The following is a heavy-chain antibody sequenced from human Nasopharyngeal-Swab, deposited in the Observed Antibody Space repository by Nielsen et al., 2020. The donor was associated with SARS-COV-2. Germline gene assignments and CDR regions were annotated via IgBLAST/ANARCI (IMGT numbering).Heavy chain of an antibody. D-gene: IGHD3-3*01. CDR3: ARENDYDFWSGYYTRNSDAFDI. Sequence: GASLKISCAASGFTFSDYYMSWIRQAPGKGLEWVSYISSSSSYTNYADSVKGRFTISRDNAKNSLYLQMNSLRAEDTAVYYCARENDYDFWSGYYTRNSDAFDIWGQGTMVTVSS. CDR2: ISSSSSYT. J-gene: IGHJ3*02. CDR1: GFTFSDYY. V-gene: IGHV3-11*06.